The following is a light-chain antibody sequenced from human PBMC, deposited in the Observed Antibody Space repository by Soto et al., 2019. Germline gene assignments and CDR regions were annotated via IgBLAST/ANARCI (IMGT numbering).Light chain of an antibody. Sequence: QSALTQPASVSGSPGQSITISCTGSSSDIGAYYFVSWYQHHPGEAPKLLLYEVTTRPSGVSSRFSGSKSGNTASLTISGLQADDEATYYCSSYKTTHTPYVFGTGTKVTVL. V-gene: IGLV2-14*01. CDR2: EVT. J-gene: IGLJ1*01. CDR1: SSDIGAYYF. CDR3: SSYKTTHTPYV.